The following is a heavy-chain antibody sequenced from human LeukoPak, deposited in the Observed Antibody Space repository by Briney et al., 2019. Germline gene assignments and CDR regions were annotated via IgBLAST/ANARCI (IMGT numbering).Heavy chain of an antibody. D-gene: IGHD3-22*01. J-gene: IGHJ4*02. CDR1: GFTVSSYS. Sequence: GGSLRLSCAASGFTVSSYSMNWVRQAPRKGLEWVASISSSSSYTYYADSVKDRFTISRDNAKNTLYLQMNSVRAEDTAVYYCARDGGNRYYYDSSGYFDYWGQGTLVTVSS. V-gene: IGHV3-21*01. CDR2: ISSSSSYT. CDR3: ARDGGNRYYYDSSGYFDY.